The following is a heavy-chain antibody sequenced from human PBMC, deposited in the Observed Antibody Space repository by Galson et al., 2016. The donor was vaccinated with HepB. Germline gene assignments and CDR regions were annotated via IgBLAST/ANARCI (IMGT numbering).Heavy chain of an antibody. D-gene: IGHD6-19*01. CDR2: IYHSGST. Sequence: ETLSLTCAVSRGSISSRNWWSWVRQPPGEGLEWIGEIYHSGSTNYNPSLKSRVTISVDKSKNQFSLKLSSVTAADTAAYYCARSGQWLGTWFDPWGQGTLVTVSA. J-gene: IGHJ5*02. V-gene: IGHV4-4*02. CDR1: RGSISSRNW. CDR3: ARSGQWLGTWFDP.